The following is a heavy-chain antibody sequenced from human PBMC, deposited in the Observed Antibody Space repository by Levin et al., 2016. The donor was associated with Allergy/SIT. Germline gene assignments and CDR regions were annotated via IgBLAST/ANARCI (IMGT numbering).Heavy chain of an antibody. CDR3: TRTGWAEIEV. CDR1: GSTFSASS. D-gene: IGHD6-19*01. CDR2: IKSKGNNFAT. Sequence: GGSLRLSCAASGSTFSASSIHWVRLPSGKGLEWVGRIKSKGNNFATAYAASVKGRFTISRDDSNSTTYLQMSRLENEDTAIYYCTRTGWAEIEVWGQGTLVTVSS. V-gene: IGHV3-73*01. J-gene: IGHJ4*02.